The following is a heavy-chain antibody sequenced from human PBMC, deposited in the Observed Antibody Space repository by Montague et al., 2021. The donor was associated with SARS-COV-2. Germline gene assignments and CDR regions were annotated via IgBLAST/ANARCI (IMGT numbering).Heavy chain of an antibody. D-gene: IGHD6-13*01. Sequence: SETLSLTCTVSGGSISRYSWTWIRQPPGKGLEWIGYIYNSGSTNYNPSLTSRVPISVDTSKNQFSLKLSPVAAAATAAYYCARVGRGSSWYEVAFDIWGQGTMVTVSS. CDR1: GGSISRYS. CDR3: ARVGRGSSWYEVAFDI. V-gene: IGHV4-59*01. CDR2: IYNSGST. J-gene: IGHJ3*02.